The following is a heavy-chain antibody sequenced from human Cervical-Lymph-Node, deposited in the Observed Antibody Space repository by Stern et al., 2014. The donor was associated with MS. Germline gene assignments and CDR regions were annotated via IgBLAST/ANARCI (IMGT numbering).Heavy chain of an antibody. J-gene: IGHJ2*01. Sequence: QVPLQESGPGLVKPSGTLSLTCAVSGGSVSSTNWWSWVRPSPGKGLEWIGNIYHSGASNYRPSLRSRVSISLDNSKNPLSLHLTSVTAADTAVYYCARERQQYCNSEGCSYWYFDLWGRGTLVTVSS. CDR3: ARERQQYCNSEGCSYWYFDL. D-gene: IGHD2/OR15-2a*01. V-gene: IGHV4-4*02. CDR1: GGSVSSTNW. CDR2: IYHSGAS.